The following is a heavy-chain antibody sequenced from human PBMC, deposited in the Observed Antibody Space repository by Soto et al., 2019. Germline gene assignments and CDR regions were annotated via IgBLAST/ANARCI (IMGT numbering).Heavy chain of an antibody. Sequence: GASVKVSCKASRGTFSSYAISWVRQAPGQRLEWMGGIIPIFGTANYAKKFQGRVTNTADESTSTAYMERRSWRSGDTAVFYCARVFETETNTRNYYSVRAVGAKGPTAPVPS. D-gene: IGHD1-1*01. CDR1: RGTFSSYA. J-gene: IGHJ6*04. CDR2: IIPIFGTA. CDR3: ARVFETETNTRNYYSVRAV. V-gene: IGHV1-69*13.